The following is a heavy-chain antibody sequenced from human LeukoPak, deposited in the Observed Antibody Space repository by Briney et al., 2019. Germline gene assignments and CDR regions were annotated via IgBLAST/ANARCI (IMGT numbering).Heavy chain of an antibody. J-gene: IGHJ4*02. D-gene: IGHD6-19*01. Sequence: ASVKVSCKASGYTFTSYGISWVRQAPGQGLECMGWISAYNGNTNYAQKLQGRVTMTTDTSTSTAYMELRSLRSDDTAVYYCARDALALIAVAGTGDYWGQGTLVTVSS. CDR1: GYTFTSYG. CDR3: ARDALALIAVAGTGDY. CDR2: ISAYNGNT. V-gene: IGHV1-18*01.